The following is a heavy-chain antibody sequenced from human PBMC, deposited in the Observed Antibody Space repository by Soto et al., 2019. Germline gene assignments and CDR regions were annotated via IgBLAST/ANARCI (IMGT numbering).Heavy chain of an antibody. CDR3: ARGFRYYYGSGSYYNVYYYYMDV. CDR2: IYYSGST. CDR1: GGSISSGGYY. Sequence: PSATLSLTCTVSGGSISSGGYYWSWIRQHPGKGLEWIGYIYYSGSTNYNPSLNSRVTISVDTSKNQFSLKLSSVTAADTFVYYCARGFRYYYGSGSYYNVYYYYMDVWGKGTTVTVSS. D-gene: IGHD3-10*01. J-gene: IGHJ6*03. V-gene: IGHV4-31*03.